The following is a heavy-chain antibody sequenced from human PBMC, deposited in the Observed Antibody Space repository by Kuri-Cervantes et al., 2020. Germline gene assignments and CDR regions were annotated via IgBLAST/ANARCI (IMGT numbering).Heavy chain of an antibody. J-gene: IGHJ4*02. CDR3: AKDFYGDYPFYYFDY. Sequence: GGSLRLSCAASGFTFSSYGMHWVRQAPGKGLEWVVVISYDGSNKYYADSVKGRFTISRDNSKNTLYLQMNSLRAEDTAVYYCAKDFYGDYPFYYFDYWGQGTLVTVSS. CDR2: ISYDGSNK. CDR1: GFTFSSYG. D-gene: IGHD4-17*01. V-gene: IGHV3-30*18.